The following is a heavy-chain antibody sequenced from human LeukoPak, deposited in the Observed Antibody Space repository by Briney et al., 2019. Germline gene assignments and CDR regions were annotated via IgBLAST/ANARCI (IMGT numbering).Heavy chain of an antibody. CDR1: GFTFSDYA. CDR2: IDSGGGDP. Sequence: GGSLRLSCEASGFTFSDYAMSWVRQAPGKGLEWVSSIDSGGGDPWYANSAKGRFTVSRDNSGNTLYLQMTALRAEDTAVYYCAARRPHYGDYVYWGVGTLVSVSS. D-gene: IGHD4-17*01. V-gene: IGHV3-23*01. J-gene: IGHJ4*02. CDR3: AARRPHYGDYVY.